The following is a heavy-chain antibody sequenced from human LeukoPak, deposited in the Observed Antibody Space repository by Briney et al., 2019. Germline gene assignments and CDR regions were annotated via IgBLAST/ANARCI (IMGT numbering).Heavy chain of an antibody. D-gene: IGHD5-18*01. J-gene: IGHJ4*02. V-gene: IGHV4-59*11. Sequence: PSETLSLTCTVSGVSFTTHYWSWLRQPPGKELEWIAYMTDSETTKNNPSLKSRITLSADTSKNQFSLSLSSVTEADTAVYFCATIKSGYPFGYFDFWGQGILVTVSS. CDR3: ATIKSGYPFGYFDF. CDR1: GVSFTTHY. CDR2: MTDSETT.